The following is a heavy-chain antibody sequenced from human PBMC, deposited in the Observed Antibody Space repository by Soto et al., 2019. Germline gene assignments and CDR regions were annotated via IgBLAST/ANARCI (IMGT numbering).Heavy chain of an antibody. D-gene: IGHD2-21*02. V-gene: IGHV3-74*01. Sequence: GGXLRLSCAASGFTFSGDWMHWVRQGAGKGLVWVSRINIDGSSTNYADSVKGRFTISRDNSKNTLYLQMNSLRAEDTAVYYCAKGKAVPALNDYYGMDVWGQGTTVTVSS. J-gene: IGHJ6*02. CDR3: AKGKAVPALNDYYGMDV. CDR1: GFTFSGDW. CDR2: INIDGSST.